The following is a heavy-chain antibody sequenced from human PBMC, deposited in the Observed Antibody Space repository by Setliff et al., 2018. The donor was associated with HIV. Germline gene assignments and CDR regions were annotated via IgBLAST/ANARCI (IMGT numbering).Heavy chain of an antibody. Sequence: ASVKVSCKASGYTFTPYVMHWVRQAPGQRLEWIGWINTVNGNRKYSQEFQGRITITMDTSASTVYMEVSSLRSEDMAVYYCAREGAAAGLDLDYWGQGTLVTVSS. CDR2: INTVNGNR. CDR3: AREGAAAGLDLDY. D-gene: IGHD6-13*01. V-gene: IGHV1-3*03. J-gene: IGHJ4*02. CDR1: GYTFTPYV.